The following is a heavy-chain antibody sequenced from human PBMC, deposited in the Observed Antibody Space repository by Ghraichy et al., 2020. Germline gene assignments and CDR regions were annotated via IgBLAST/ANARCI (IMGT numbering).Heavy chain of an antibody. D-gene: IGHD6-13*01. J-gene: IGHJ2*01. CDR1: GFTFSRYD. CDR3: SREIAVPGFWYFDL. Sequence: GGSLRLSCAASGFTFSRYDMHWVRQSPGNGLEWVSGVDTAGDPYYPGSVKGRFTISRENAKNSLYLQMNSLSAGDTAVYYCSREIAVPGFWYFDLWGRGTLVIVSS. CDR2: VDTAGDP. V-gene: IGHV3-13*05.